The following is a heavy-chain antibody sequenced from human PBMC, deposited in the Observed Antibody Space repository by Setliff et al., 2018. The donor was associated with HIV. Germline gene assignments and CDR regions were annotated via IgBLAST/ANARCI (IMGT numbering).Heavy chain of an antibody. CDR1: GGSFSGYY. J-gene: IGHJ4*02. V-gene: IGHV4-34*01. CDR3: ARGGDYDRKFDH. CDR2: INHSGST. Sequence: ETLSLTCAVYGGSFSGYYWSWIRQPPGKGLEWIGEINHSGSTNYNPSLKSRVTISVDTSKNQFSLKLSSVTAADTAVYYCARGGDYDRKFDHWGQGALVTVSS. D-gene: IGHD3-22*01.